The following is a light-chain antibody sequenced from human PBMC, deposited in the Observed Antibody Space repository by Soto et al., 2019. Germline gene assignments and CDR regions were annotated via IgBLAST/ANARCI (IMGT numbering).Light chain of an antibody. J-gene: IGLJ2*01. Sequence: QSALTQPPSVSGSPGQSVTISCTGTSSDIGSYNRVSWYQQPPGTAPKLMIYEVSNRPSGVPDRFSGSKSGNTASLTISGLQAEDEADYYCSSYAGTVTLIFGGGTKLTVL. CDR2: EVS. V-gene: IGLV2-18*02. CDR3: SSYAGTVTLI. CDR1: SSDIGSYNR.